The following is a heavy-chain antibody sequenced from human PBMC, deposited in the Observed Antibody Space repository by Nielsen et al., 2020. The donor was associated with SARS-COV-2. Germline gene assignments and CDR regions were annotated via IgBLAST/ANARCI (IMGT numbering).Heavy chain of an antibody. CDR1: GGTFSSYA. Sequence: SVKVSCKASGGTFSSYAISWVRQAPGQGLEWMGRIIPILGIANYAQKFQGRVTITADKSTSTAYMELSSLRSKDTAVYYCARPTGTRYYYGMDVWGQGTTVTVSS. V-gene: IGHV1-69*04. J-gene: IGHJ6*02. CDR2: IIPILGIA. D-gene: IGHD1-7*01. CDR3: ARPTGTRYYYGMDV.